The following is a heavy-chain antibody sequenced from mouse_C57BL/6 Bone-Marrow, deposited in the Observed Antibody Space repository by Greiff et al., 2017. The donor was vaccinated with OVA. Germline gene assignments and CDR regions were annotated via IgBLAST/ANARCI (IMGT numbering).Heavy chain of an antibody. CDR1: GYTFTSYG. J-gene: IGHJ3*01. V-gene: IGHV1-81*01. CDR2: IYPRSGNT. Sequence: QVQLLQSGAELARPGASVKLSCKASGYTFTSYGISWVKQRTGQGLEWIGEIYPRSGNTYYNEKFKGKATLTADKSSSTAYMELRSLTSADSAVYFCASHYYYGSSPAGFADWGQGTLVTVSA. D-gene: IGHD1-1*01. CDR3: ASHYYYGSSPAGFAD.